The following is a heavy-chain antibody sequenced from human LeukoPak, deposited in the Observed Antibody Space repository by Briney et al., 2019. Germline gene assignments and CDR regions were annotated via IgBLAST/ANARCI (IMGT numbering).Heavy chain of an antibody. V-gene: IGHV1-46*01. CDR3: ARDISREFDY. CDR1: GYTLTKYY. D-gene: IGHD1-14*01. J-gene: IGHJ4*02. CDR2: INPSGGST. Sequence: ASVKVSCKASGYTLTKYYMHWVRRAPGQGLEWMGVINPSGGSTNYAEKFQGRVAMTSDTSTSTVYMELSSLRSEDTAVYYCARDISREFDYWGQGTLVAVSS.